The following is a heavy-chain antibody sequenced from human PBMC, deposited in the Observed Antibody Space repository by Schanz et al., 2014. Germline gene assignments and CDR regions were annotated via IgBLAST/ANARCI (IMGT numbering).Heavy chain of an antibody. D-gene: IGHD3-22*01. CDR3: ARDKGGYYPFDY. J-gene: IGHJ4*02. Sequence: QVQLVESGGALVKPGGSLRLSCSASGFTFSDYYMTWIRQAPGKGLDWVSYISSSGTTLYYADSVKGRFTISRDNAKNSLYLQMNSLRAEDTAVYYCARDKGGYYPFDYWGQGSLVTVSS. V-gene: IGHV3-11*04. CDR2: ISSSGTTL. CDR1: GFTFSDYY.